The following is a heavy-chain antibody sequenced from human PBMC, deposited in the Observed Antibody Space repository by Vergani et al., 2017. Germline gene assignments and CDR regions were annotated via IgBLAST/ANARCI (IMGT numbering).Heavy chain of an antibody. Sequence: QLQLQESGPGLVKPSETLSLTCTVSGDSISQSSYYWGWIRQPPGKGLEWIGSIYYSGSTSYNPSLKGRVTISVDTSKNQFSLKLRSVTAADTAVYYCARVVSYFDILTGYYKGPRYYFDYWGQGTLVTVSS. D-gene: IGHD3-9*01. V-gene: IGHV4-39*01. CDR1: GDSISQSSYY. CDR3: ARVVSYFDILTGYYKGPRYYFDY. J-gene: IGHJ4*02. CDR2: IYYSGST.